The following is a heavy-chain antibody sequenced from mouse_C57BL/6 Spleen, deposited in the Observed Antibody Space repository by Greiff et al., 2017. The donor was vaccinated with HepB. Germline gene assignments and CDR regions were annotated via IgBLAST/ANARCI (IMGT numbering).Heavy chain of an antibody. CDR2: IYPGSGNT. CDR3: AREDDGYFYYAMDY. J-gene: IGHJ4*01. V-gene: IGHV1-76*01. CDR1: GYTFTDYY. Sequence: QVQLKESGAELVRPGASVKLSCKASGYTFTDYYINWVKQRPGQGLEWIARIYPGSGNTYYNEKFKGKATLTAEKSSSTAYMQLSSLTSEDSAVYFCAREDDGYFYYAMDYWGQGTSVTVSS. D-gene: IGHD2-3*01.